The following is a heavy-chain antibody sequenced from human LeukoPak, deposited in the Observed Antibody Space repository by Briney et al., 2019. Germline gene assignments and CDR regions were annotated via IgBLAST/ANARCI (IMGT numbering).Heavy chain of an antibody. D-gene: IGHD2-2*01. J-gene: IGHJ5*02. CDR2: IYYTGGT. CDR3: ARAGYCSSTSCFGRLNWFDP. CDR1: GGSITSSSYY. V-gene: IGHV4-39*01. Sequence: SETLSLTCSVSGGSITSSSYYWGWIRQPPEKGLEWIGSIYYTGGTNYSPSLKSRVTMSVDTFKNQFSLKLSSVTAADTAVYYCARAGYCSSTSCFGRLNWFDPWGQGTLVTVSS.